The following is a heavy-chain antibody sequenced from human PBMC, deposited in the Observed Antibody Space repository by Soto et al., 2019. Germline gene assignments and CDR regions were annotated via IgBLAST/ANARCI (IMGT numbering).Heavy chain of an antibody. CDR2: ISSSSSYT. Sequence: GGSLRLSCAASGFTFSDYYMSWIRQAPGKGLEWVSYISSSSSYTNYADSVKGRFTISRDNAKNSLYLQMNSLRAEDTAVYYCARAPRGYGSGSYLRFDYWGQGTLVTVSS. V-gene: IGHV3-11*06. D-gene: IGHD3-10*01. J-gene: IGHJ4*02. CDR3: ARAPRGYGSGSYLRFDY. CDR1: GFTFSDYY.